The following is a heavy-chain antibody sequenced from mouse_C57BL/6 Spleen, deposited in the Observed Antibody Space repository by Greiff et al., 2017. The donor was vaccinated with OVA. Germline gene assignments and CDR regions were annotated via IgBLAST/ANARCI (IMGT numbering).Heavy chain of an antibody. Sequence: VQLQQPGAELVKPGASVKLSCKASGYTFTSYWMHWVKQRPGQGLEWIGMIHPNSGSTNYNEKFKSKATLTVDKSSSTAYMQLSSLTSEDSAVYYCARFYYYGSGYFDYWGQGTTLTVSS. D-gene: IGHD1-1*01. CDR1: GYTFTSYW. CDR2: IHPNSGST. CDR3: ARFYYYGSGYFDY. V-gene: IGHV1-64*01. J-gene: IGHJ2*01.